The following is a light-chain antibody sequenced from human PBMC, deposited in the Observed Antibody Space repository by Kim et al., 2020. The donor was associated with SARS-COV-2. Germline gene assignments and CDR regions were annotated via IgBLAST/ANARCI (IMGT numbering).Light chain of an antibody. J-gene: IGKJ4*01. CDR2: DAY. CDR3: QQRYDWPLT. V-gene: IGKV3-11*01. CDR1: QSVADR. Sequence: EIVLTQSPATLSLSPGERATLSCRASQSVADRLGWYQQRPGQAPRLLIHDAYNRASGIPARFSGSRSGTEFTLTISSLEPEDFAVYYCQQRYDWPLTFGGGTKLEI.